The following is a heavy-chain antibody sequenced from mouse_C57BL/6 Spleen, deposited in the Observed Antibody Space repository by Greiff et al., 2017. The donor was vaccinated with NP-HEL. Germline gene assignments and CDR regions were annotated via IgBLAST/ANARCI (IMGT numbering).Heavy chain of an antibody. D-gene: IGHD1-1*01. CDR3: TNYYGSSYYFDY. Sequence: LQESGAELVRPGASVTLSCKASGYTFTDYEMHWVKQTPVHGLEWIGAIDPETGGTAYNQKFKGKAILTADKSSSTAYMELRSLTSEDSAVYYCTNYYGSSYYFDYWGQGTTLTVSS. CDR1: GYTFTDYE. J-gene: IGHJ2*01. CDR2: IDPETGGT. V-gene: IGHV1-15*01.